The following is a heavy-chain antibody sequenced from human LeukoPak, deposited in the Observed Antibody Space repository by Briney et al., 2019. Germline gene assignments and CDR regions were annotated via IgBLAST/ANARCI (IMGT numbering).Heavy chain of an antibody. CDR2: IRYDGSNK. J-gene: IGHJ4*02. D-gene: IGHD3-10*01. V-gene: IGHV3-30*02. CDR3: ARVTERYGSGSYRAYFDY. CDR1: GFTFSSYG. Sequence: GGSLRLSCAASGFTFSSYGMHWVRQAPGKGLEWVAFIRYDGSNKYYADSVKGRFTISRDNSKNTLYLQMNSLRAEDTAVYYCARVTERYGSGSYRAYFDYWGQGTLVTVSS.